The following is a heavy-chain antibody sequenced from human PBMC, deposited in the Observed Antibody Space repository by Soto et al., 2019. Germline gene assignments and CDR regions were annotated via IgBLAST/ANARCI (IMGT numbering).Heavy chain of an antibody. CDR1: GVSISSGGYY. Sequence: PSETLSLTCTVSGVSISSGGYYWSWIRQHPGKGLEWIGYIYYSGSTYYNPSLKSRVTISVDTSKNQFSLKLSSVTAADTAVYYCARTGERWILGYYFDYWGQGTLVTVSS. V-gene: IGHV4-31*03. CDR2: IYYSGST. D-gene: IGHD2-2*03. CDR3: ARTGERWILGYYFDY. J-gene: IGHJ4*02.